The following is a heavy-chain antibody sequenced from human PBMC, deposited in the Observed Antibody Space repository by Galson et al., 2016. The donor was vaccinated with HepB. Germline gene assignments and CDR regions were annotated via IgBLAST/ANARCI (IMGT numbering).Heavy chain of an antibody. CDR3: AKAGDGGGDLDY. CDR2: TSYDGGHN. V-gene: IGHV3-30*18. J-gene: IGHJ4*02. CDR1: GFTFSSFV. D-gene: IGHD4-23*01. Sequence: SLRLSCAASGFTFSSFVMHWVRQPPGKGLEWVAVTSYDGGHNNYGDSVRVPITISRDNSKNTLYLQMNSLIPEDTAVYYCAKAGDGGGDLDYWGQRTLVTVSS.